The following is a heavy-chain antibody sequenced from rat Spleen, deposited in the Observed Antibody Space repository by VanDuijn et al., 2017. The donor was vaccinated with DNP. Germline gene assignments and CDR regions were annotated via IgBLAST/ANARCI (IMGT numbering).Heavy chain of an antibody. CDR1: GFTFSNYD. CDR3: ARQAFRYFDY. J-gene: IGHJ2*01. CDR2: ISPSGGST. V-gene: IGHV5-25*01. Sequence: EVQLVESGGGLVQPGRSLKLSCAASGFTFSNYDMAWVRQAPTKGLEWVASISPSGGSTYYRDSVKGRFTVSRDNAKSSLYLQMDSLRSEDTATYYCARQAFRYFDYWGQGVMVTVSS.